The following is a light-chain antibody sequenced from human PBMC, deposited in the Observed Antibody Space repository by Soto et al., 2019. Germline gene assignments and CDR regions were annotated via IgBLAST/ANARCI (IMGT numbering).Light chain of an antibody. CDR1: QSVSGW. Sequence: DIQMTQSPSTLSASFGDTVTVTCRASQSVSGWLAWYQQKTGEAPKLLIYDASALPRGVPSRFSGSGYGTKFNLTIASLQTDDFATYYCQQYETFSGTFGPGTKVDIK. CDR3: QQYETFSGT. J-gene: IGKJ1*01. V-gene: IGKV1-5*01. CDR2: DAS.